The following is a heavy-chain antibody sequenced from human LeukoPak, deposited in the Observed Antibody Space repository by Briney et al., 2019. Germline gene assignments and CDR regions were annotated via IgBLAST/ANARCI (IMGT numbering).Heavy chain of an antibody. Sequence: GRSLRLSCAAAGFTFSSYGMHWARQAPGKGLEWVAVISYDGSNKYYADSVKGRFTISRDTAKNSLHLQMNSLRAEDTAVYYCARHLAYCGADCSWGQGTLVTVSS. CDR2: ISYDGSNK. D-gene: IGHD2-21*01. CDR3: ARHLAYCGADCS. CDR1: GFTFSSYG. V-gene: IGHV3-33*05. J-gene: IGHJ5*02.